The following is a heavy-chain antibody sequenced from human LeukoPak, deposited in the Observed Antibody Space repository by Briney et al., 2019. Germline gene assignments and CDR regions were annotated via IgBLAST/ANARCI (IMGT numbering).Heavy chain of an antibody. CDR3: ARINYGGPRRPYYYYYYYMDV. J-gene: IGHJ6*03. CDR2: IYYSGST. D-gene: IGHD4-23*01. V-gene: IGHV4-59*01. Sequence: SETLSLTCTVSGGSISSYYWSWIRQPPGKGLEWIGYIYYSGSTNYNPSLKSRVTISVDTSKNQFSLKLSSVTAADTAMYYCARINYGGPRRPYYYYYYYMDVWGKGTTVTVSS. CDR1: GGSISSYY.